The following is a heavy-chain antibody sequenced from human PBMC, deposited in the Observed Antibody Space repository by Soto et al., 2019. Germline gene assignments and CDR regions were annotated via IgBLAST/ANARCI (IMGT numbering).Heavy chain of an antibody. D-gene: IGHD3-10*01. J-gene: IGHJ4*02. CDR3: ARLLYGSGSYQFDY. CDR1: GFSLITSGVA. V-gene: IGHV2-5*02. Sequence: ASGPTLVNPTQTLTVTCTFSGFSLITSGVAVGWVRQPPEKALEWLALIFWDDDKRYSPSLKGRLTITRDTSKNHVVLTMANMDPVDTATYYCARLLYGSGSYQFDYWGQGTLVTVSS. CDR2: IFWDDDK.